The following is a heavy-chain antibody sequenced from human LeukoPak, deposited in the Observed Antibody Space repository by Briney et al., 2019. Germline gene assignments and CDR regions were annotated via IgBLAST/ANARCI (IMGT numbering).Heavy chain of an antibody. D-gene: IGHD3-10*01. CDR1: GFTFNSYA. J-gene: IGHJ3*02. CDR2: ISGSGSTT. CDR3: AKGEGGSGSYINAFDI. V-gene: IGHV3-23*01. Sequence: PGGSLRLSCAASGFTFNSYAMSWVRQAPRKGLEWVSAISGSGSTTYYADSVKGRFTMSRDNSKNTPYLHMNRLRGEDTAVYYCAKGEGGSGSYINAFDIWGQGTMVTVSS.